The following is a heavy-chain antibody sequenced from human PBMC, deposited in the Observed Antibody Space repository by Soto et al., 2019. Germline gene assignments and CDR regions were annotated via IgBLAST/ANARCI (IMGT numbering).Heavy chain of an antibody. CDR3: ARTGHRLDD. CDR2: INHSGRT. CDR1: GGSFSDHY. V-gene: IGHV4-34*01. Sequence: PSETLSLTCAVYGGSFSDHYWSWIRQPPGKGLEWIGEINHSGRTNYNPSLKSRVTISVDTSKNQFSLKLSSMTAADTAVYYCARTGHRLDDWGQGISVTVSS. J-gene: IGHJ4*02.